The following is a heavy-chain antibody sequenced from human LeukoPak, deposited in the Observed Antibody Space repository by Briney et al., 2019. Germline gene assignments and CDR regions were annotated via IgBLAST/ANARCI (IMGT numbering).Heavy chain of an antibody. J-gene: IGHJ4*02. D-gene: IGHD6-19*01. CDR3: ARDIPGIAVAGTGVLDY. CDR1: GFTFSSYA. V-gene: IGHV3-30*04. Sequence: GGSLRLSCAASGFTFSSYAMHWVRQAPGKGLEWVAVISYDGSNKYYADSVKGRFTISRDNSKNTLYLQMNSLRAEDTAEYYCARDIPGIAVAGTGVLDYWGQGTLVTVSS. CDR2: ISYDGSNK.